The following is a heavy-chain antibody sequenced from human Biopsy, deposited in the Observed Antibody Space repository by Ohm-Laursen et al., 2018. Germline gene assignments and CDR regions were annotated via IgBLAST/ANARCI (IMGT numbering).Heavy chain of an antibody. Sequence: PSETLSLTCLVSGGSISSDYWSWIRQTPGKGLEWIGYIYYSGSTNYNPSLKSRVTISVDTSKNQFSLRLNSVTAADTAVYYCARATNSTGWPYYYFYGMDVWGQGTTVTVSS. CDR1: GGSISSDY. D-gene: IGHD2/OR15-2a*01. J-gene: IGHJ6*02. CDR3: ARATNSTGWPYYYFYGMDV. CDR2: IYYSGST. V-gene: IGHV4-59*01.